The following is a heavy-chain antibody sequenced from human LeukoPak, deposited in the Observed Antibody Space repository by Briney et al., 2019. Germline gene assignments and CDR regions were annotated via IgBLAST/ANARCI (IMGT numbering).Heavy chain of an antibody. J-gene: IGHJ4*02. Sequence: GGSLRLSCAAYGFTFSSYSVSWVRQAPGKGLEWISYISSSSSTIYYADSGKGRFTIFRDNDKNSLYLQMNSLRDEDTAVYYCSKDLNWMAAAGRGPFDYWGQGTLVTVSS. CDR2: ISSSSSTI. V-gene: IGHV3-48*02. CDR1: GFTFSSYS. D-gene: IGHD6-13*01. CDR3: SKDLNWMAAAGRGPFDY.